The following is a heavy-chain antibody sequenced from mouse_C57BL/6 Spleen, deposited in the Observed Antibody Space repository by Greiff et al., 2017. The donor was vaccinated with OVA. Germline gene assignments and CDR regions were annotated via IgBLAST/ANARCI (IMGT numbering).Heavy chain of an antibody. Sequence: QVQLQQSGAELVRPGTSVKVSSKASGYAFTNYLIEWVKQRPGQGLEWIGVINPGSGGTNYNEKFKGKATLTADKSSSTAYMQLSSLTSEDSAVYFCARDDYEGYFDYWGQGTTLTVSS. CDR3: ARDDYEGYFDY. D-gene: IGHD2-4*01. CDR1: GYAFTNYL. J-gene: IGHJ2*01. CDR2: INPGSGGT. V-gene: IGHV1-54*01.